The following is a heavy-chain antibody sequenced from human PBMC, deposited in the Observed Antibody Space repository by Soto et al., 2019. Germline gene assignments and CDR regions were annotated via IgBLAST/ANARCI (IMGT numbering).Heavy chain of an antibody. D-gene: IGHD2-2*01. CDR1: GYTFTSYY. V-gene: IGHV1-46*01. Sequence: QVQLVQSGAEVKKPGASVKVSCKASGYTFTSYYMHWVRQAPGQGLEWMGIINPSGGSTSYAQKFQXXVXMXXDTSTSTVYMELSSLRSEDTAVYYCAREAIGAFDIWGQGTMVTVSS. CDR2: INPSGGST. J-gene: IGHJ3*02. CDR3: AREAIGAFDI.